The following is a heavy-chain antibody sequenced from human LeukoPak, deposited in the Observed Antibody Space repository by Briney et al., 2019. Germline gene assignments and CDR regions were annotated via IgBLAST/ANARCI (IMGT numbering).Heavy chain of an antibody. D-gene: IGHD2-2*01. CDR1: GYTFTSYG. Sequence: ASVKVSCKASGYTFTSYGISWVRQAPGQGLEWMGWITAYNDNTNYAQKLQGRVTTTTDTSTSTAYMELRSLRSDDTAVYYCARDAVVVVPAAMWTSFDYWGQGTLVTVSS. CDR3: ARDAVVVVPAAMWTSFDY. CDR2: ITAYNDNT. J-gene: IGHJ4*02. V-gene: IGHV1-18*01.